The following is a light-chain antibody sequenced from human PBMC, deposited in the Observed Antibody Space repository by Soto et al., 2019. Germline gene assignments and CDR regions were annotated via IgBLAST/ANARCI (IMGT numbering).Light chain of an antibody. J-gene: IGKJ5*01. Sequence: DIQMTQSPSSLSASVGDRVTITCQASQDIDKFLNWYQQKPGKAPKLLIDDASNLETGVPSRFSGSGSGTDFTFTISSLQPKDVATYYCQQYDDLPITFGQGTRLEIK. CDR3: QQYDDLPIT. CDR1: QDIDKF. V-gene: IGKV1-33*01. CDR2: DAS.